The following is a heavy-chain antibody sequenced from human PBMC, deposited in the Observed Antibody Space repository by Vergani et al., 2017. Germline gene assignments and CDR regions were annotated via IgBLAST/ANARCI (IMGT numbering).Heavy chain of an antibody. D-gene: IGHD3-16*01. CDR1: GYSISSGYY. CDR2: IYHSGST. CDR3: ARDSVGYVWGSYGAWFDP. Sequence: QVQLQESGPGLVKPSETLSLTCTVSGYSISSGYYWGWIRQPPGKGLEWIGSIYHSGSTYYNPSLKSRVTISVDTSKNQFSLKLSSVTAADTAVYYCARDSVGYVWGSYGAWFDPWGQGTLVTVSS. J-gene: IGHJ5*02. V-gene: IGHV4-38-2*02.